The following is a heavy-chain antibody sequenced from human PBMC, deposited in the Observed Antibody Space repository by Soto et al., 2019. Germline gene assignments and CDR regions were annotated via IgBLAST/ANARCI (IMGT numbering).Heavy chain of an antibody. Sequence: PSETLSLTCTVSGGSISSSSYYWGWIRQPPGKGLEWIGSIYYSGSTYYNPSLKSRVTISVDTSKNQFSLKLSSVTAADTAVYYCARHYHQIRFLEWLFGYWGQGTMVTVSS. V-gene: IGHV4-39*01. J-gene: IGHJ4*02. CDR3: ARHYHQIRFLEWLFGY. CDR1: GGSISSSSYY. D-gene: IGHD3-3*01. CDR2: IYYSGST.